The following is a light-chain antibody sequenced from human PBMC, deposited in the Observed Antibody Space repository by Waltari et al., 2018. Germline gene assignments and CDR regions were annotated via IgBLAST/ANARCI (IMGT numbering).Light chain of an antibody. CDR1: QSVSRY. CDR2: DAS. CDR3: QQRSGWPYT. J-gene: IGKJ2*01. Sequence: EIVLTQSPATLSLSPGEGATLSCRASQSVSRYLAWYQQKPGQAPRLLIYDASNRATGSPARFSASGSGTDFTLTLSSLEPEDFAVYYCQQRSGWPYTFGQGTKLEIK. V-gene: IGKV3-11*01.